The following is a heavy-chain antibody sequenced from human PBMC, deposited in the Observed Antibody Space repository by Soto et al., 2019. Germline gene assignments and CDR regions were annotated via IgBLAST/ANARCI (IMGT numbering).Heavy chain of an antibody. J-gene: IGHJ6*02. Sequence: PGESLKISCKGSGYSFTSYWIGWVRQMPGKGLEWMGIIYPGDSDTRYSPSFQGQVTISADKSISTAYLQWSSLKASDSFMYFCARVPSAAAPGFYSLWGQGTTVTVSS. CDR2: IYPGDSDT. CDR1: GYSFTSYW. D-gene: IGHD6-13*01. CDR3: ARVPSAAAPGFYSL. V-gene: IGHV5-51*01.